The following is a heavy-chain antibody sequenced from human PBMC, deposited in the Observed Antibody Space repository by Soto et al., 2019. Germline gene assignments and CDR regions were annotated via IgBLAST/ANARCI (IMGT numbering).Heavy chain of an antibody. D-gene: IGHD3-22*01. V-gene: IGHV4-31*03. Sequence: LSLTCTVSGGSISSGGYYWSWIRQHPGKGLEWIGYIYYSGSTYYNPSLKSRVTISVDTSKNQFSLKLSSVTAADTAVYYCARMWSYDSSGYADAFDIWGQGTMVTVSS. CDR3: ARMWSYDSSGYADAFDI. CDR2: IYYSGST. J-gene: IGHJ3*02. CDR1: GGSISSGGYY.